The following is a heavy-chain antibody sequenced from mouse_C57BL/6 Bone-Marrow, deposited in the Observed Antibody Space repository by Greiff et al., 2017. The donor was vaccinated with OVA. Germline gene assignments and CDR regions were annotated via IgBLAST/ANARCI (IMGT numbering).Heavy chain of an antibody. CDR1: GYTFTSYW. J-gene: IGHJ4*01. CDR2: IHPNSGST. CDR3: ARRGVSPGFYAMDY. V-gene: IGHV1-64*01. D-gene: IGHD2-10*02. Sequence: QVQLQQSGAELVKPGASVKLSCKASGYTFTSYWMHWVKQRPGQGLEWIGMIHPNSGSTNYNEKFKSKATLTVDKSSSTAYMQLSSLTAEDSAVYYCARRGVSPGFYAMDYWGQGTSVTVSS.